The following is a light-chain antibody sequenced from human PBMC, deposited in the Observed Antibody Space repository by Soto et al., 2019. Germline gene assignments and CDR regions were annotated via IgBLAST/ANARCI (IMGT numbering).Light chain of an antibody. CDR3: AAWDASLNASV. V-gene: IGLV1-44*01. CDR2: TNN. CDR1: SSNIGLNT. J-gene: IGLJ1*01. Sequence: QSVLTQPPSASGTPGQTVTISCSGSSSNIGLNTVNWYQQLPGTAPKLLIYTNNQRPAGVPDRFSGSKSGTPASLAISRLQSEDEADYYCAAWDASLNASVFGSGTKVTAL.